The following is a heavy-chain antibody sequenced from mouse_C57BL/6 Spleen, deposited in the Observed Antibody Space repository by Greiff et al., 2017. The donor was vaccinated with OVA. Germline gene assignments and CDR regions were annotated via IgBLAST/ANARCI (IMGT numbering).Heavy chain of an antibody. CDR2: IDPETGGT. J-gene: IGHJ3*01. D-gene: IGHD1-1*01. V-gene: IGHV1-15*01. CDR1: GYTFTDYE. Sequence: QVQLQQSGAELVRPGASVTLSCKASGYTFTDYEMHWVKQTPVHGLEWIGAIDPETGGTAYNQKFKGKDILTADKSSSTAYMELRSLTSEDSAVYYCTKDYYGSSPAWFAYWGQGTLVTVSA. CDR3: TKDYYGSSPAWFAY.